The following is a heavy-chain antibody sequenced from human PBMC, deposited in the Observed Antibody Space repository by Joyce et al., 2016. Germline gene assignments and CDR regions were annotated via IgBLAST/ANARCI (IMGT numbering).Heavy chain of an antibody. J-gene: IGHJ4*02. V-gene: IGHV3-30*04. Sequence: QVKLVESGGGVVQPGRSLRLSCAASGFTFSGHSMHWVRQVPGKGLDWVAIISYDGKNTYYGDSMKGRFTISRDKSKNTVYLQVDSLRTEDTAVYYCARDGPKTTWDPGYYFDFWGQGTLVTVSS. CDR2: ISYDGKNT. CDR1: GFTFSGHS. CDR3: ARDGPKTTWDPGYYFDF. D-gene: IGHD1-14*01.